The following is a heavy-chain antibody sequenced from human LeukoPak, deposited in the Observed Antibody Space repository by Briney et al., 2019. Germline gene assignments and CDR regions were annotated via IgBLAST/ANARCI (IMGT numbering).Heavy chain of an antibody. CDR2: IYYSGST. CDR1: GGSISSSSYY. CDR3: ARQAAGQIDY. Sequence: NASETLSLTCTVSGGSISSSSYYWGWIRQPPGKGLEWIGSIYYSGSTYYNPSLKSRVTISVDTSKNQFSLKLSSVTAADTAVYYCARQAAGQIDYWGQGTLATVSS. V-gene: IGHV4-39*01. J-gene: IGHJ4*02. D-gene: IGHD6-13*01.